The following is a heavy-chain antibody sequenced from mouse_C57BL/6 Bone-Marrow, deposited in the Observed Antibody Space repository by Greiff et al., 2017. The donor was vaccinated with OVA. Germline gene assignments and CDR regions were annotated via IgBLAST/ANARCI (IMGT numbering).Heavy chain of an antibody. D-gene: IGHD1-1*01. CDR1: GFTFSNYW. CDR2: IRLKSDNYAT. J-gene: IGHJ1*03. V-gene: IGHV6-3*01. CDR3: TGGYGSSYDWYFDV. Sequence: EVKLMESGGGLVQPGGSMKLSCVASGFTFSNYWMNWVRQSPEKGLEWVAQIRLKSDNYATHYAESVKGRFTISRDDSKSSVYLQMNNLRAVDTGIYYCTGGYGSSYDWYFDVWGTGTTVTVSS.